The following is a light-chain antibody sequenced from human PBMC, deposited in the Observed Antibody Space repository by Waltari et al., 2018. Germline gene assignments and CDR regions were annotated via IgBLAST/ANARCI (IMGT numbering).Light chain of an antibody. CDR1: QTVLCSSNNKNQ. J-gene: IGKJ4*01. CDR2: WAS. CDR3: QQYNDAPLT. Sequence: DIVMTQSPDSLAVSLGERATINCKSSQTVLCSSNNKNQLSWYQQKPGQPPKLLISWASTRESGVPDRFTGSGSGTDFTLTISSLQAEDVADYYRQQYNDAPLTFGGGTKLEIK. V-gene: IGKV4-1*01.